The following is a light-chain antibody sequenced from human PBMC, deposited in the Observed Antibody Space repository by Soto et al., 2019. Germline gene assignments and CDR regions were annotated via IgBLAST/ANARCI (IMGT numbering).Light chain of an antibody. J-gene: IGKJ1*01. Sequence: EIVLTQSPGTLSLSPGERATLSCRPSRGVTSGYLAWYQQKPGQAPRLLIYGASSRATGIPDRFSGSGSGTDFTLTISRLEPEDFAVYYCQQYGSSSWTFGQGTKVEIK. CDR2: GAS. CDR3: QQYGSSSWT. CDR1: RGVTSGY. V-gene: IGKV3-20*01.